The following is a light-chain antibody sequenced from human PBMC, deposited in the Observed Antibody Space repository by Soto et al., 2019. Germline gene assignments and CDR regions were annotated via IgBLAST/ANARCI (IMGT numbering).Light chain of an antibody. CDR3: HKRQRWHRT. CDR2: EAY. J-gene: IGKJ1*01. CDR1: QTVGVR. Sequence: EIVLTQSPATLSASPGERATLSCRASQTVGVRLAWYQHKPGQAPRLLIYEAYNRAAGIPGRFSGSGSGTDFTLTITSIEPEEFAFYYCHKRQRWHRTCGQGNQLDIK. V-gene: IGKV3-11*01.